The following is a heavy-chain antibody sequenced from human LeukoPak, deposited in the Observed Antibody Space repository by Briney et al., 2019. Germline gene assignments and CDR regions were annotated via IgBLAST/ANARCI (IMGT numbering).Heavy chain of an antibody. Sequence: GGSLRLSCAASGFTFSSYAMSWVRQAPGKGLEWVSAISGSGGSTYYADSVKGRFTISRDNSKNTLYLQMNSLRAEDTAVYYCAKGVAAAGKGDWCDPWGQGTLVTVSS. V-gene: IGHV3-23*01. J-gene: IGHJ5*02. CDR3: AKGVAAAGKGDWCDP. CDR1: GFTFSSYA. CDR2: ISGSGGST. D-gene: IGHD6-13*01.